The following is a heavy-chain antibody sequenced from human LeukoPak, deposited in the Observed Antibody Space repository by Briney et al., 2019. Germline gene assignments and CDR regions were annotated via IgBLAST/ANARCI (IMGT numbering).Heavy chain of an antibody. Sequence: GGSLRLSCAASGFTFSSYAMSGVRQAPGKGLEWVSAISGSGGSTYYVDSVKGRFTISRDNSKNTLYLQMNSLRAEDTAVYYCAKEGGWELLVSVSWGQGTLVTVSS. J-gene: IGHJ5*02. CDR3: AKEGGWELLVSVS. CDR2: ISGSGGST. D-gene: IGHD1-26*01. V-gene: IGHV3-23*01. CDR1: GFTFSSYA.